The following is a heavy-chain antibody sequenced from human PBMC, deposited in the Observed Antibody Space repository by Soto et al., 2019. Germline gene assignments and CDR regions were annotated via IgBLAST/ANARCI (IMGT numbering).Heavy chain of an antibody. V-gene: IGHV3-20*04. CDR2: LNWNGDST. J-gene: IGHJ4*02. CDR1: GFTFDDYG. CDR3: AREYNDDTSTYYRPRKFDY. D-gene: IGHD3-22*01. Sequence: GGSLRLSCAASGFTFDDYGMSWVRQVPGKGLEWVSGLNWNGDSTGYAESVKGRFTISRDNAKNSLYLQMNSLRAEDTAVYYCAREYNDDTSTYYRPRKFDYWGQGTLVTVSS.